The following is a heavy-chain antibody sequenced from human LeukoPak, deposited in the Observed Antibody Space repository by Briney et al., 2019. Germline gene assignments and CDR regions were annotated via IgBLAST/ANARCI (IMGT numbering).Heavy chain of an antibody. J-gene: IGHJ3*02. CDR3: AREGSWYYGSGIDALDI. Sequence: GGSLRLSCEGSGFTFSNYWMGWVRQAPGKGLQWVANIKTDGSEKYYVDSVKGRFTISRDNAKNSLYLQMNSLRAEDTAVYYCAREGSWYYGSGIDALDIWGQGTMVTVSS. D-gene: IGHD3-10*01. CDR1: GFTFSNYW. V-gene: IGHV3-7*01. CDR2: IKTDGSEK.